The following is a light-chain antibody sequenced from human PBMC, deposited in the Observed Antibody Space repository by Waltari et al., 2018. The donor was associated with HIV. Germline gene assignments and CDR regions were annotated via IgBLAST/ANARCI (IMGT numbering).Light chain of an antibody. V-gene: IGLV2-11*01. CDR1: RHDIGDYNY. J-gene: IGLJ1*01. Sequence: QSALTQPRAVSGSPGQSVTISCAGNRHDIGDYNYVSWYQQFPGKAPTLVIFDVTKRPSGVPDRFSGSRSGNTASLIISGLQAEDEADYFCCSYAGNYAYVFGTGTKVSVL. CDR3: CSYAGNYAYV. CDR2: DVT.